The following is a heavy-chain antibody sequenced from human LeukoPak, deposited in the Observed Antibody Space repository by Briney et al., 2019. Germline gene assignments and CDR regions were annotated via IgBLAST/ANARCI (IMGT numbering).Heavy chain of an antibody. V-gene: IGHV1-18*01. CDR1: GYTFTMYG. Sequence: GASVKVSCKASGYTFTMYGISWVRQAPGQGLEWMGWITTYNDNTNYAPRFQGRVTMTADTSTSTAYMELRSLRFDDTAVYFCARDSQLELDTWGQGTLVTVSS. D-gene: IGHD1-26*01. CDR3: ARDSQLELDT. J-gene: IGHJ5*02. CDR2: ITTYNDNT.